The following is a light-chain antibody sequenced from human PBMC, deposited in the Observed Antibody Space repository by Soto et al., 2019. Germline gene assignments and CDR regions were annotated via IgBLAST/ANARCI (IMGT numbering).Light chain of an antibody. CDR1: QSVRSN. V-gene: IGKV3D-15*01. J-gene: IGKJ5*01. CDR2: GAS. Sequence: EIVLTQSPVTLSVSPGERATLSCRASQSVRSNLAWYQQRPGQAPSLLIYGASTRATGIPARFSGSGSGTESTLTISSLQSEDFTVYYCQQYNNWPAITFGQGTRLEIK. CDR3: QQYNNWPAIT.